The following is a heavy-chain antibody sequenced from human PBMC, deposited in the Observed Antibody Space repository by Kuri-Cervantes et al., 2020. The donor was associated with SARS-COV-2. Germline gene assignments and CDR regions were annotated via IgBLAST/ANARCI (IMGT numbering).Heavy chain of an antibody. V-gene: IGHV4-59*01. Sequence: SETLSLTCTVSGGSLSSYYWSWIRQPPGKGLEWIGYIYYSGSTNYNPSLKSGVTISVDTSKNQFSLKLSSVTAADTAVCYCAREGGYSYGYRGGMDVWGQGTTVTVSS. CDR3: AREGGYSYGYRGGMDV. J-gene: IGHJ6*02. CDR2: IYYSGST. CDR1: GGSLSSYY. D-gene: IGHD5-18*01.